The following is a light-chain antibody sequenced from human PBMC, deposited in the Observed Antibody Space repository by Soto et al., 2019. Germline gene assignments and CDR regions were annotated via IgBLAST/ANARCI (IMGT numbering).Light chain of an antibody. J-gene: IGLJ2*01. CDR3: EAWDDSLIGVL. CDR1: SSNIGSNI. V-gene: IGLV1-44*01. CDR2: RTN. Sequence: QSVLTQPPSASGTPGQRVSITCFGSSSNIGSNIVNWYQQLPGRAPKLLIYRTNQRPSGVPDRFSASKSGTSASLAISGLQSEDEADYYCEAWDDSLIGVLFGGGTKLTVL.